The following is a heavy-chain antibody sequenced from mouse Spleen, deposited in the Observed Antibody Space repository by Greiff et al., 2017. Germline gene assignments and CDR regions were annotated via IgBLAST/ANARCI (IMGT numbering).Heavy chain of an antibody. Sequence: DVQLQESGPGMVKPSQSLSLTCTVTGYSITSGYDWHWIRHFPGNKLEWMGYISYSGSTNYNPSLKSRISITHDTSKNHFFLKLNSVTTEDTATYYCASGNYDYAMDYWGQGTSVTVSS. CDR1: GYSITSGYD. CDR3: ASGNYDYAMDY. J-gene: IGHJ4*01. V-gene: IGHV3-1*01. D-gene: IGHD2-1*01. CDR2: ISYSGST.